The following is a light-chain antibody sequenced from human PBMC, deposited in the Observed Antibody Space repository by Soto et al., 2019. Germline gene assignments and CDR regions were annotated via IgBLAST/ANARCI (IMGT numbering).Light chain of an antibody. V-gene: IGKV1-39*01. CDR2: AAS. J-gene: IGKJ2*01. CDR1: QSISTY. CDR3: QQSYSSAPYT. Sequence: DIQMTQSPSSLSASVGDRVTITCRASQSISTYLTWYQQKPGEAPKLLIYAASSLQGGVPSRFSGSGSGTDFTLAINSLQPEDFATYFCQQSYSSAPYTFGQGTKLEIK.